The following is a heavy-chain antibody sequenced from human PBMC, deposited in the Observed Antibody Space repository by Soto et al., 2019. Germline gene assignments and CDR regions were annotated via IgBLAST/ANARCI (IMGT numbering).Heavy chain of an antibody. D-gene: IGHD6-19*01. V-gene: IGHV3-9*01. CDR2: ISWNSGSI. CDR1: GFTFDDYA. J-gene: IGHJ4*02. CDR3: AKGSSGWYSNIDY. Sequence: EVQLVESGGGLVQPGRSLRLSCAASGFTFDDYAMHWVRQAPGKGLEWVSGISWNSGSIGYADSVKGRFTISRDNAKNSLYLQMNSLRAEDTALYYCAKGSSGWYSNIDYWGQGTLVTVSS.